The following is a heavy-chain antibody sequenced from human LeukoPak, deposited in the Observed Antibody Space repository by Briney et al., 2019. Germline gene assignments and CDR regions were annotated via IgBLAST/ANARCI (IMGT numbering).Heavy chain of an antibody. D-gene: IGHD6-13*01. Sequence: ASVTVSCTASGYTFTGYYMHWVRQAPGQGLEWMGIINPSGGSASYAQKFQGRVTMTRDTSTSTVYMELSSLRSEDTAVYYCARATVYSSSWYGWFDPWGQGTLVTVSS. CDR3: ARATVYSSSWYGWFDP. CDR2: INPSGGSA. CDR1: GYTFTGYY. J-gene: IGHJ5*02. V-gene: IGHV1-46*01.